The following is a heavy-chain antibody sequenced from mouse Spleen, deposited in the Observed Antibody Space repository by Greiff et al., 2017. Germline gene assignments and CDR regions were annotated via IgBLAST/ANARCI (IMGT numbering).Heavy chain of an antibody. CDR3: ARSGWLLAY. CDR1: GYSFTGYY. J-gene: IGHJ3*01. CDR2: INPSTGGT. Sequence: DVQLQESGPELVKPGASVKISCKASGYSFTGYYMNWVKQSPEKSLEWIGEINPSTGGTTYNQKFKAKATLTVDKSSSTAYMQLKSLTSEDSAVYYCARSGWLLAYWGQGTLVTVSA. D-gene: IGHD2-3*01. V-gene: IGHV1-42*01.